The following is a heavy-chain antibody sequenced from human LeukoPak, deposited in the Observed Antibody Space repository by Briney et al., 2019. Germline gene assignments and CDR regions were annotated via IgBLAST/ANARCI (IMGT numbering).Heavy chain of an antibody. CDR2: IYHSGST. Sequence: SETLSPTCTVSGGSISSGGYYWSWIRQPPGKGLEWIGYIYHSGSTYYNPSLKSRVTISVDRSKNQFSLKLSSVTAADTAVYYCASRSGYDSERDYWGQGTLVTVSS. J-gene: IGHJ4*02. CDR1: GGSISSGGYY. CDR3: ASRSGYDSERDY. V-gene: IGHV4-30-2*01. D-gene: IGHD5-12*01.